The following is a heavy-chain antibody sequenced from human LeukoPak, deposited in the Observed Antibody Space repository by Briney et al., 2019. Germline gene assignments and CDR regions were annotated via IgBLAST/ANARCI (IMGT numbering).Heavy chain of an antibody. V-gene: IGHV1-2*02. CDR2: MNPNTGAT. CDR3: ARGGLEWLYDAFDI. J-gene: IGHJ3*02. CDR1: GYTFTDYS. Sequence: GASVKVSCKASGYTFTDYSTHWVRQAPGQGLEWMGWMNPNTGATKYAQKFQGRVTMTRDTSISTAYMELSSLRSDDTAVYYCARGGLEWLYDAFDIWGQGTMVTVSS. D-gene: IGHD3-3*01.